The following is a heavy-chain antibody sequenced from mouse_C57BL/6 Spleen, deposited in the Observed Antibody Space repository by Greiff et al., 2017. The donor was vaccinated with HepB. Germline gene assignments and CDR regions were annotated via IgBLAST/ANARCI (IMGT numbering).Heavy chain of an antibody. V-gene: IGHV6-3*01. Sequence: EVKLMESGGGLVQPGGSMKLSCVASGFTFSNYWMNWVRQSPEKGLEWVAQIRLKSDNYATHYAESVKGRFTISRDDSKSSVYLQMNNLRAEDTGIYYCTETLTTVVATPFAYWGQGTLVTVSA. CDR3: TETLTTVVATPFAY. CDR1: GFTFSNYW. D-gene: IGHD1-1*01. J-gene: IGHJ3*01. CDR2: IRLKSDNYAT.